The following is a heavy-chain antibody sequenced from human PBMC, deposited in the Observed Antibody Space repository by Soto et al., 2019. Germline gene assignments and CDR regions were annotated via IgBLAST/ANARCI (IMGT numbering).Heavy chain of an antibody. CDR1: GFTFSSYW. D-gene: IGHD3-3*01. J-gene: IGHJ6*02. CDR2: IKQDGSEK. V-gene: IGHV3-7*01. CDR3: ARDNYDFWSGYSDGMDV. Sequence: HPGGSLRLSCAASGFTFSSYWMSWVRQAPGKGLEWVANIKQDGSEKYYVDSVKGRFTISRDNAKNSLYLQMNSLRAEDTAVYYCARDNYDFWSGYSDGMDVWGQGTTVTVSS.